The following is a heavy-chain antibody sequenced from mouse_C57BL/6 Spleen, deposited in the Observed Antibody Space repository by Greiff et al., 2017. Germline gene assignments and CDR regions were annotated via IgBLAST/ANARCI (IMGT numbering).Heavy chain of an antibody. D-gene: IGHD1-1*01. V-gene: IGHV1-82*01. CDR3: ARAVGKASYFDY. J-gene: IGHJ2*01. CDR1: GYAFSSSW. CDR2: IYPGDGDT. Sequence: QVQLQQSGPELVKPGASVKISCKASGYAFSSSWMNWVKQRPGQGLEWIGRIYPGDGDTNYNGKFKGKATLTADESSSTAYMQLSSLTSADSAVSFCARAVGKASYFDYWGQGTTLTVSS.